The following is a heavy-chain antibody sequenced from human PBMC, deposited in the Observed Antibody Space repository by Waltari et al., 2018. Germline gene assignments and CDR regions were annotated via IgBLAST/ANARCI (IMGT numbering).Heavy chain of an antibody. CDR3: ARGTIVQPPDY. J-gene: IGHJ4*02. Sequence: QVQLMESGGGAVQPGRSLRLSCAAAGFPFRSYGMHWVRQAPGKGLEWVAVTWYDGNDEYYAESVRGRFTISRDNSKSMLFLQMNSLRVEDTALYYCARGTIVQPPDYWGQGTLVTVSS. CDR1: GFPFRSYG. V-gene: IGHV3-33*01. CDR2: TWYDGNDE. D-gene: IGHD1-26*01.